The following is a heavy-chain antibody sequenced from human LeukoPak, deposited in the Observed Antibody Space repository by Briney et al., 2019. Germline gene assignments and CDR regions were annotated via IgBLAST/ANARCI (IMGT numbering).Heavy chain of an antibody. V-gene: IGHV3-23*01. J-gene: IGHJ4*02. CDR3: AKELYGNPSGY. CDR1: GFTLRSSA. Sequence: GGCLRLSCAASGFTLRSSAMSWVRQAPGKGLEWVSAISGDGGTISYAASVRGRFTISRDNAKNTLFLQMSSLRAGDTALYYCAKELYGNPSGYWGQGTRVTVSS. D-gene: IGHD2-8*01. CDR2: ISGDGGTI.